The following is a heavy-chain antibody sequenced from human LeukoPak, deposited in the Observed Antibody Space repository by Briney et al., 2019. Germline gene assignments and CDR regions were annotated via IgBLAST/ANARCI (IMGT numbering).Heavy chain of an antibody. CDR1: GFTFSSYS. CDR2: ISSSSNYI. CDR3: AKVGEQWLVPYISWFDP. J-gene: IGHJ5*02. D-gene: IGHD6-19*01. V-gene: IGHV3-21*01. Sequence: KPGGSLRLSCAASGFTFSSYSMNWVRQAPGKGLEWVSSISSSSNYIYYADSVKGRFTISRDNAKNSLYLQMNSLRAEDTAVYYCAKVGEQWLVPYISWFDPWGQGTLVTVSS.